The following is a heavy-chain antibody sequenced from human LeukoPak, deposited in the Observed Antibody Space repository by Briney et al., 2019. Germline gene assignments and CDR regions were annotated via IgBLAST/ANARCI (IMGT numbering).Heavy chain of an antibody. J-gene: IGHJ4*02. CDR3: ARFSSGCSTASCYLDY. Sequence: SETLSLTCTVSGGSITDHYWSWIRQPPGKGLELTGHIHSTGNTFYKPSLKSRITISLDTSRNQFSLRLSSVSAADTAVYYCARFSSGCSTASCYLDYWGQGTLVTVSS. CDR1: GGSITDHY. V-gene: IGHV4-59*11. D-gene: IGHD2-2*01. CDR2: IHSTGNT.